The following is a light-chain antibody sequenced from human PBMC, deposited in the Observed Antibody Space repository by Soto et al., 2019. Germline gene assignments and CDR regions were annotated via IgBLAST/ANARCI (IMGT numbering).Light chain of an antibody. CDR2: DVT. V-gene: IGLV2-14*01. J-gene: IGLJ2*01. Sequence: QSALTQPASVSESPGQSITIPCAGTSSAVGGYNYVSWYQQYPGKAPKLIIYDVTNRPSGVSNRFSGSKSGNTASLTISGRQAEDEANYYCSSYASSSTLVLFGGGTKLPVL. CDR1: SSAVGGYNY. CDR3: SSYASSSTLVL.